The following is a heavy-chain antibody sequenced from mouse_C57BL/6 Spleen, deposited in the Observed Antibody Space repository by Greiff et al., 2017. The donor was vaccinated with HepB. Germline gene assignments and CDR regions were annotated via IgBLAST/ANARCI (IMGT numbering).Heavy chain of an antibody. CDR1: GYTFTDYY. CDR2: INPNNGGT. CDR3: ARIRYREYYYAMDY. Sequence: EVKLMESGPELVKPGASVKISCKASGYTFTDYYMNWVKQSHGKSLEWIGDINPNNGGTSYNQKFKGKATLTVDKSSSTAYMELRSLTSEDSAVYYCARIRYREYYYAMDYWGQGTSVTVSS. V-gene: IGHV1-26*01. D-gene: IGHD1-1*01. J-gene: IGHJ4*01.